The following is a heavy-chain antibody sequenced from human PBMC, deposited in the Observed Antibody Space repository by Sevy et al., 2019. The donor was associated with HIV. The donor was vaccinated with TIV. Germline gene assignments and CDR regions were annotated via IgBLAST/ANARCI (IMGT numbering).Heavy chain of an antibody. V-gene: IGHV4-39*01. Sequence: SETLSLTCTISGGSISSSSYYWGWIRQPPGKGLEWMGSLYSTGATSYNPSLESRVTVSADTSRNRFYLKLDSVSAADTAGYYCATPLPSGWYEGTGGYFDLWGRGTLVTVS. J-gene: IGHJ2*01. CDR1: GGSISSSSYY. CDR2: LYSTGAT. D-gene: IGHD6-19*01. CDR3: ATPLPSGWYEGTGGYFDL.